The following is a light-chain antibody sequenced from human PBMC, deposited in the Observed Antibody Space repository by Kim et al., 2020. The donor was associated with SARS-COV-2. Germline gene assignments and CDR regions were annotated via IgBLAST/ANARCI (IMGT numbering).Light chain of an antibody. CDR2: DVT. CDR3: SSYTTTSAVV. Sequence: QSALTQPASLSGSPGESITISCSGSSSDIGGYNYVSWYQQHPGKAPKLMIYDVTKRPSVVSDRFSGSKSANMASLTIFGLQAEDEADYYCSSYTTTSAVVFGGGTQLTVL. J-gene: IGLJ2*01. V-gene: IGLV2-14*03. CDR1: SSDIGGYNY.